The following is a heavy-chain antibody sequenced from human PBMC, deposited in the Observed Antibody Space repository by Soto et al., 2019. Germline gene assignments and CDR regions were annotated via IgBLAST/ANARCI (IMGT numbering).Heavy chain of an antibody. CDR1: GGSISSSSYY. V-gene: IGHV4-39*01. J-gene: IGHJ3*02. D-gene: IGHD1-26*01. CDR3: ARGEHVNAFDI. CDR2: IYFSGVT. Sequence: SETLSLTCTVSGGSISSSSYYWGWIRQPPGKGLEWIGSIYFSGVTYHNPSLKSRVAISVDTSKNQLSLKVSSVTAAHTAIYYCARGEHVNAFDIWGQGTMVTVSS.